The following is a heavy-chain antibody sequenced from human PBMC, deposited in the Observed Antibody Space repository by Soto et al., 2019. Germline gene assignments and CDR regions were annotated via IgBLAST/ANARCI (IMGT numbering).Heavy chain of an antibody. J-gene: IGHJ4*02. Sequence: SVKDSCKASGWTFISYPISWVRQAPGQGLEWMGGIIPIFGTANYAQKFQGRVTITADKSTSTAYMELSSLRSEDTAVYYCARPNSGSYPHSYYFDYWGQGTLVTVSS. V-gene: IGHV1-69*06. CDR1: GWTFISYP. D-gene: IGHD1-26*01. CDR3: ARPNSGSYPHSYYFDY. CDR2: IIPIFGTA.